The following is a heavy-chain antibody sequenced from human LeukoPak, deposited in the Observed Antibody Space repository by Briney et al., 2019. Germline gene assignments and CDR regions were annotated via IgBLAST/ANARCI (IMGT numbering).Heavy chain of an antibody. CDR1: RFTFSGYR. CDR2: ICSSSSYI. D-gene: IGHD4-17*01. V-gene: IGHV3-21*01. CDR3: ARERSYDYGDTDAFDI. J-gene: IGHJ3*02. Sequence: GGSLRLSSAASRFTFSGYRMNSVRQGPGEGVGWVSSICSSSSYIYYADSVKGRFTMSRDTAKNSLYLKLSSLRAEDTAVYYCARERSYDYGDTDAFDIWGQGTMVTVSS.